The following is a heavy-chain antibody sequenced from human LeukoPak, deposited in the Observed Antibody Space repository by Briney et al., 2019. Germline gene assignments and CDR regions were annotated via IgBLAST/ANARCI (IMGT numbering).Heavy chain of an antibody. V-gene: IGHV4-59*12. J-gene: IGHJ4*02. Sequence: SETLSLTCTVSGGSITSYYWSWIRQPPGKGLEWIGYVYYSGSTKYNPSLKSRVTISVDTSKNQFSLRLSSVTAADTAVYYCARDSTVTRQIDYWGQGTLVTVSS. D-gene: IGHD4-17*01. CDR2: VYYSGST. CDR3: ARDSTVTRQIDY. CDR1: GGSITSYY.